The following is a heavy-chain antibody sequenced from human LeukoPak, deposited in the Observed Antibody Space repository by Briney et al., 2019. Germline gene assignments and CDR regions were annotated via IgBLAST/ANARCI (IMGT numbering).Heavy chain of an antibody. CDR2: MNPSSGNT. CDR3: ARGLDVERSSAWSWGPKKLYYNVMDV. J-gene: IGHJ6*02. D-gene: IGHD3-9*01. Sequence: ASVKVSCKVSGYTFTSSNINWVRQAPGQGLEWMGCMNPSSGNTAYAQRFQGRVTMTRDTSTNTAFLQLTSLRSEDTAVYYCARGLDVERSSAWSWGPKKLYYNVMDVWGQGTTVTVSS. V-gene: IGHV1-8*01. CDR1: GYTFTSSN.